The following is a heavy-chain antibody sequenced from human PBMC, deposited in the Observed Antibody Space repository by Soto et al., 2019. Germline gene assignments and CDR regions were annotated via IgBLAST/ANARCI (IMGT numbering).Heavy chain of an antibody. CDR3: ARGGGPYVWFNEF. CDR1: GGLFSSFA. J-gene: IGHJ4*02. D-gene: IGHD3-16*01. V-gene: IGHV1-69*01. CDR2: IIPVFGTT. Sequence: QEQLVQSGPEVKKPGSSVKVSCKDSGGLFSSFAISWVRQAPGQGLEWLGGIIPVFGTTNYAEGFQGRVTITADESTNTAYMELRSLISGDTAMYYCARGGGPYVWFNEFWGQGTLVTVSS.